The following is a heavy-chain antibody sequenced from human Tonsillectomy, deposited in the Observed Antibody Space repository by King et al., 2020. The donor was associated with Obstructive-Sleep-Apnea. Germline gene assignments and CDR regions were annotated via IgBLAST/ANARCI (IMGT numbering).Heavy chain of an antibody. J-gene: IGHJ4*02. V-gene: IGHV4-59*01. CDR3: ARDGRFCSGGGCSPSYYFDY. CDR2: IYYSGST. D-gene: IGHD2-15*01. CDR1: GGSISSFY. Sequence: QLQESGPGLVKPSETLSLTCTVSGGSISSFYWSWIRQPPGKGLEWIGYIYYSGSTNYNPSLKSRVTTSVDTSKNQFSLKLSSVTAADTAVYYCARDGRFCSGGGCSPSYYFDYWGQGTLVTVSS.